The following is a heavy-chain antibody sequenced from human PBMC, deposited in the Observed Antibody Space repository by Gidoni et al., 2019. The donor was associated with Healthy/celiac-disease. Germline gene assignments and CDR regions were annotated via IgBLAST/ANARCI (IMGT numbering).Heavy chain of an antibody. Sequence: EVQLVESGGGLVQPGGSLILSCHASGFPFVDFAIPWVRQAPGKGMEWVSGSSGNSGSIGYADSVKGRFTISRDNAKNSLYLQMNSLRAEDTALYYCAKDVTYDSSGYYLSNAFDIWGQGTMVTVSS. V-gene: IGHV3-9*01. D-gene: IGHD3-22*01. CDR3: AKDVTYDSSGYYLSNAFDI. CDR2: SSGNSGSI. J-gene: IGHJ3*02. CDR1: GFPFVDFA.